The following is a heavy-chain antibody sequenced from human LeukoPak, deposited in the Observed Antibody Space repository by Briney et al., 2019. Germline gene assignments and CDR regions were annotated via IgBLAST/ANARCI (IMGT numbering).Heavy chain of an antibody. CDR3: ARDLLDCSGTSCYVAIKDYYYGMDV. D-gene: IGHD2-2*01. CDR1: GYTFTSYG. J-gene: IGHJ6*04. Sequence: ASVKVSCKASGYTFTSYGISWVRQAPGQGLEWMGWISAYNGNTNYAQKLQGRVTMTTDTSTSTAYMELRSLRSDDTAVYYCARDLLDCSGTSCYVAIKDYYYGMDVWGKGTTVTVSS. CDR2: ISAYNGNT. V-gene: IGHV1-18*04.